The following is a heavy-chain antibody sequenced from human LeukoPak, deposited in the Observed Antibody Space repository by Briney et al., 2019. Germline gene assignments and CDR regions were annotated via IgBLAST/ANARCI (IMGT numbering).Heavy chain of an antibody. J-gene: IGHJ6*02. V-gene: IGHV3-23*01. CDR2: ISRGGDST. CDR1: GFTFSIYA. CDR3: ARSIGLTGGGVDV. Sequence: GGSLRLSCAGSGFTFSIYAMSWVRQAPGKRLEWVSSISRGGDSTYYADAGKGRFTISRDNSKNTLYLQMNSLRAEDTAVYYCARSIGLTGGGVDVWGQGTTVTVSS. D-gene: IGHD3-9*01.